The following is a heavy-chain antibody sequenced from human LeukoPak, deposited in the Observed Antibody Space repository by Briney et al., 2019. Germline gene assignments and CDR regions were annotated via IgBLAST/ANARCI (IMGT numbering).Heavy chain of an antibody. CDR2: IYYSGST. CDR3: ARAEIYYDSSGYYGLNGWGY. J-gene: IGHJ4*02. CDR1: GFTFSSYSMN. D-gene: IGHD3-22*01. Sequence: GSLRLSCAASGFTFSSYSMNWVRQAPGKGLEWIGSIYYSGSTYYNPSLKSRVTISVDTSKNQFSLKLSSVTAADTAVYYCARAEIYYDSSGYYGLNGWGYWGQGTLVTVSS. V-gene: IGHV4-59*05.